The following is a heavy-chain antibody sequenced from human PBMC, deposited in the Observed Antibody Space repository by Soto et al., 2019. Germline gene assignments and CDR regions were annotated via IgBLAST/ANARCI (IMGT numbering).Heavy chain of an antibody. J-gene: IGHJ1*01. V-gene: IGHV3-23*01. CDR2: ISGSGGST. Sequence: EVQLLESGGGLVQPGGSLRLSCAASGFTFRSYAMSWVRQAPGKGLEWVSAISGSGGSTYYADSVKGRFTISRDNSKNTLYLQMNSLRAEDTAVYYCAKKLSSGIRSEYFQHWGQGTLVTVSS. D-gene: IGHD6-19*01. CDR3: AKKLSSGIRSEYFQH. CDR1: GFTFRSYA.